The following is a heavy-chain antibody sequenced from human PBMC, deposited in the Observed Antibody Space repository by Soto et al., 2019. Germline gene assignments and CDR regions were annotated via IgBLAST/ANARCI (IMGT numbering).Heavy chain of an antibody. J-gene: IGHJ3*02. D-gene: IGHD3-22*01. CDR1: GFTFSSYS. CDR3: ASPSVAEYYDSSVYHAFDI. Sequence: GGSLRLSCAASGFTFSSYSMNWVRQAPGKGLEWVSSISSSSYIYYADSVKGRFTISRDNAKNSLYLKMNSMRAEDTAVYYWASPSVAEYYDSSVYHAFDIWGQGTMVTVSS. CDR2: ISSSSYI. V-gene: IGHV3-21*01.